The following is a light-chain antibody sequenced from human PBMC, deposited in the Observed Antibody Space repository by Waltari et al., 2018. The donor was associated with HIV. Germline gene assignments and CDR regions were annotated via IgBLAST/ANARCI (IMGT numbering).Light chain of an antibody. J-gene: IGKJ5*01. CDR1: RTVLDSSDGRNY. Sequence: DIVMTQSPHSMAVYMGDRATVTCRSSRTVLDSSDGRNYLSWYQQRPGQPPKLLFYWSSIRASGVPERFSGSGSGTDFILTISRFLAEDVATYFCQQYFDLPYTFGQGTRL. CDR3: QQYFDLPYT. V-gene: IGKV4-1*01. CDR2: WSS.